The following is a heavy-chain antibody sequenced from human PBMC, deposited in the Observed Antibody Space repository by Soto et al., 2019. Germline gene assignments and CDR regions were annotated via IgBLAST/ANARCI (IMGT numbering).Heavy chain of an antibody. Sequence: QVQLVESGGGVVQPGRSLRLSCAASGFTFSSYAMHWVRQAPGKGLEWVAVISYDGSNKYYADSVKGRFTISRDNSKNTLYLQMNSLRAEDTAVYYCARDGSQSYGTNFASWGQGTLVTVSS. J-gene: IGHJ4*02. D-gene: IGHD5-18*01. CDR1: GFTFSSYA. V-gene: IGHV3-30*14. CDR3: ARDGSQSYGTNFAS. CDR2: ISYDGSNK.